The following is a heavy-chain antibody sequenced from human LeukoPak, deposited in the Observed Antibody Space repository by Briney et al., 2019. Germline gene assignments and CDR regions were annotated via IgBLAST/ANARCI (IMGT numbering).Heavy chain of an antibody. CDR1: GGSFSGYY. CDR2: LNHSGST. V-gene: IGHV4-34*01. J-gene: IGHJ4*02. D-gene: IGHD3-3*01. CDR3: ARGYYDFWSGYYTPFDY. Sequence: SETLSLTCAVYGGSFSGYYWSWIRQPPGKGLEWIGELNHSGSTNYNPSLKSRVTISVDTSKNQFSLKLSSVTAADTAVYYCARGYYDFWSGYYTPFDYWGQGTLVTVSS.